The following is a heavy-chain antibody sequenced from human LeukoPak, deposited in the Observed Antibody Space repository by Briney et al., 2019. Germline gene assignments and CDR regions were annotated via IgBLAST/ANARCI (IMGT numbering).Heavy chain of an antibody. CDR3: ARGRSSVVVPAYYMDV. Sequence: PSETLSLTCAVYGGSFSGYYWSWICQPPGKGLEWIGEINHSGSTNYNPSLKSRVTISVDTSKNQFSLKLSSVTAADTAVYYCARGRSSVVVPAYYMDVWGKGTTVTVSS. D-gene: IGHD2-2*01. CDR2: INHSGST. CDR1: GGSFSGYY. V-gene: IGHV4-34*01. J-gene: IGHJ6*03.